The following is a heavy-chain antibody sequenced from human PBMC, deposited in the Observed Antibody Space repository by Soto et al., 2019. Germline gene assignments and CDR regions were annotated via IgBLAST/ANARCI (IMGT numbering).Heavy chain of an antibody. J-gene: IGHJ4*02. CDR2: ISAYNGNT. CDR1: GYTFTSCG. V-gene: IGHV1-18*01. D-gene: IGHD3-3*01. CDR3: ATNTIFGVVSLYFDY. Sequence: ASVKVSCKASGYTFTSCGISWVRQAPGQGLEWMGWISAYNGNTNYAQKLQGRVTMTTDTSTSTAYMELRSLRSDDTAVYYCATNTIFGVVSLYFDYWGQGTLVTVSS.